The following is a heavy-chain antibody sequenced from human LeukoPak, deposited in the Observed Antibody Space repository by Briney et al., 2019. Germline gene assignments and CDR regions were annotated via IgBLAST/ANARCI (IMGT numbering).Heavy chain of an antibody. J-gene: IGHJ6*02. CDR2: ISYDGSNK. CDR1: GFTFSSYA. Sequence: TGGSLRLSCAASGFTFSSYAMHWVRQAPGKGLEWVAVISYDGSNKYYADSVKGRFTISRDNSKNTLYLQMNSLRAEDTAVYYCARDPAQENQYGMDVWGQGTTVTVSS. D-gene: IGHD1-14*01. CDR3: ARDPAQENQYGMDV. V-gene: IGHV3-30-3*01.